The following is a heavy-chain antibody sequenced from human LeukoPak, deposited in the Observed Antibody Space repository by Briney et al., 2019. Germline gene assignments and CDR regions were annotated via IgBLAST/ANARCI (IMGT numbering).Heavy chain of an antibody. CDR2: IFYEGSN. CDR1: GGAISSGGYY. D-gene: IGHD2-2*01. J-gene: IGHJ4*02. V-gene: IGHV4-31*03. CDR3: ARQRTTSSFRVLDY. Sequence: SQTLSLTCTVSGGAISSGGYYWTCLRPHPGKGLEWVGYIFYEGSNYYHPALAGRLTIPVDRPQNQFSLKVRSVTAAAPALYSCARQRTTSSFRVLDYWGQGILVTVSS.